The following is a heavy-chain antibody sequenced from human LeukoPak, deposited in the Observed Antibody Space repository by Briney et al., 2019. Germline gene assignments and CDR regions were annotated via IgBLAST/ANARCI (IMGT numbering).Heavy chain of an antibody. CDR1: GASISSSSYY. D-gene: IGHD1-26*01. CDR3: ARDLVGAPYYYGMDV. CDR2: IHYSGST. J-gene: IGHJ6*02. Sequence: SETLSLTCTVSGASISSSSYYWGWIRQPPGKGPEWIGSIHYSGSTNYNPSLKSRVTISVDTSKNQFSLKLSSVTAADTAVYYCARDLVGAPYYYGMDVWGQGTTVTVSS. V-gene: IGHV4-39*07.